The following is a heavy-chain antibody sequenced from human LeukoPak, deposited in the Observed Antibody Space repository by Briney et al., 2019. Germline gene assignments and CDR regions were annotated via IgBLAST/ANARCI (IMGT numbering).Heavy chain of an antibody. CDR3: AKLWNEVGTTIY. V-gene: IGHV3-30*18. CDR1: GFTFSRYG. J-gene: IGHJ4*02. Sequence: PGGSLRLSCAAPGFTFSRYGMHWVRQAPGKGLEWVAVISYDGRNKYYADSVKGRFTISRDNSKNTLHLQMNSLRPADTAVYYCAKLWNEVGTTIYWGQGTLVTVSS. CDR2: ISYDGRNK. D-gene: IGHD1-26*01.